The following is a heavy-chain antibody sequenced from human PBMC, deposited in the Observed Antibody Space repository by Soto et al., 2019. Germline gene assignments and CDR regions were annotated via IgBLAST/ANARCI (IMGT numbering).Heavy chain of an antibody. CDR1: GYSFTSYW. D-gene: IGHD5-12*01. J-gene: IGHJ6*02. Sequence: GESLKISCKGSGYSFTSYWISWVRQMPGKGLEWMGRIDPSDSYTNYSPSFQGHVTISADKSISTAYLKWSSLKASDTAMYYCARHMQPNIVATIIYYGMDVWGQGTTVTVSS. V-gene: IGHV5-10-1*01. CDR2: IDPSDSYT. CDR3: ARHMQPNIVATIIYYGMDV.